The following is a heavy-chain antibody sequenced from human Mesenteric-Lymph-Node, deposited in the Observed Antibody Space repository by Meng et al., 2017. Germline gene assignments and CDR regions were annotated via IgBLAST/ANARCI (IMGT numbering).Heavy chain of an antibody. J-gene: IGHJ5*02. CDR3: ARTNYGDYYWFDP. D-gene: IGHD4-17*01. CDR1: GASISSGGFY. V-gene: IGHV4-31*03. CDR2: IYYSGST. Sequence: QVQLQESVPGLVNPSRTLSLTCTVSGASISSGGFYWSWIRQHPGKGLEWIGYIYYSGSTYSNPSLRSRFAISIDTYKNQFSLKLTSVTAADTAVYFCARTNYGDYYWFDPWGQGTLVTVSS.